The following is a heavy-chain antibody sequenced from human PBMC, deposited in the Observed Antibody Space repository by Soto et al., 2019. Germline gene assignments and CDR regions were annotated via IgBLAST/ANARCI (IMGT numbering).Heavy chain of an antibody. Sequence: PGGSLRLSCAASGFTFSNAWMSWVRQAPGKGLEWVGRIKSKTDGGTTDYAAPVKGRFTISRDDSKNTLYLQMNSLKTEDTAVYYCTTNGEGGHYYDSSGYYRLAHYYGMDVWGQGTTVTVSS. V-gene: IGHV3-15*01. CDR1: GFTFSNAW. CDR2: IKSKTDGGTT. D-gene: IGHD3-22*01. CDR3: TTNGEGGHYYDSSGYYRLAHYYGMDV. J-gene: IGHJ6*02.